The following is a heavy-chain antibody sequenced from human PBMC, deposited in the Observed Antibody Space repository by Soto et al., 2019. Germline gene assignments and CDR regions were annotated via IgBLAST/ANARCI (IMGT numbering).Heavy chain of an antibody. D-gene: IGHD6-19*01. CDR2: IIAYNGNT. J-gene: IGHJ6*01. CDR3: ARDASYSSGCSYYYYGMDV. Sequence: GASVKGSCKGAGYTFTSYGISWVRQAPLQGREGLGWIIAYNGNTHYAEKLQGIVAMTRDTSANAPYMERISLRSDDTAVYYCARDASYSSGCSYYYYGMDVWGQGTTVTVSS. CDR1: GYTFTSYG. V-gene: IGHV1-18*01.